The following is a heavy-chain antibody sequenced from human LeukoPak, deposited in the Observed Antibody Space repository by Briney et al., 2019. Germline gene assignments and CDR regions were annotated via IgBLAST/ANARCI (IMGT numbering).Heavy chain of an antibody. D-gene: IGHD6-19*01. CDR2: INHSGST. J-gene: IGHJ6*03. CDR3: ARGPTSQQWLSYHYYYYMDV. CDR1: GGSFSGYC. Sequence: PSETLSLTCAVYGGSFSGYCWSWIRQPPGKGLEWIGEINHSGSTNYNPSLKSRATISVDTSKNQFSLKLSSVTAADTAVYYCARGPTSQQWLSYHYYYYMDVWGKGTTVTVSS. V-gene: IGHV4-34*01.